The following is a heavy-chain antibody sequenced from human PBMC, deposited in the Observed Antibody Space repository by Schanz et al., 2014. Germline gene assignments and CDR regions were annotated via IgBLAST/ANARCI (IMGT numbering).Heavy chain of an antibody. CDR3: ARGGFFDSTSFDS. V-gene: IGHV1-46*03. D-gene: IGHD2-2*01. CDR2: INPSSGTT. J-gene: IGHJ4*02. Sequence: QVQLVQSGAEVKKPGASATVSCKASGYSFTTYDVNWVRQAPGQGLEWMGKINPSSGTTRIAQNFQGRLTVTRDTSTSTVNMELSSLRSEDTAVYYCARGGFFDSTSFDSWGQGTLVTVSS. CDR1: GYSFTTYD.